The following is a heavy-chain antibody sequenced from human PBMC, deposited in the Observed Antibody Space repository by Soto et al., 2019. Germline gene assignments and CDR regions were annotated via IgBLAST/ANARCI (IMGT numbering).Heavy chain of an antibody. CDR1: GFTFSNAW. Sequence: GGSLRLSCAASGFTFSNAWMSWVRQAPGKGLEWVGRIKSKTDGGTTDYAAPVKGRFTISRDDSKNTLYLQMNSLKTEDTAVYYCSGTAVAGGFYYYYYVMDVWGQATTVTVSS. CDR2: IKSKTDGGTT. CDR3: SGTAVAGGFYYYYYVMDV. J-gene: IGHJ6*02. D-gene: IGHD6-19*01. V-gene: IGHV3-15*01.